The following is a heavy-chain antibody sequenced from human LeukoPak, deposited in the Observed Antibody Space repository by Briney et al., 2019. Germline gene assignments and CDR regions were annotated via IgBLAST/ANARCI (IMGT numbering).Heavy chain of an antibody. V-gene: IGHV3-53*01. D-gene: IGHD3-16*01. CDR1: GFTVSSNY. Sequence: GGSLRLSCAASGFTVSSNYTTWVRQAPGKGLEWVSLIYSGGSTYYADSVKGRFTISRDDSKNTLYLQMNSLRADDTGVYYCAREGVPGDGDHFDYWGQGTLVTVSS. CDR3: AREGVPGDGDHFDY. J-gene: IGHJ4*02. CDR2: IYSGGST.